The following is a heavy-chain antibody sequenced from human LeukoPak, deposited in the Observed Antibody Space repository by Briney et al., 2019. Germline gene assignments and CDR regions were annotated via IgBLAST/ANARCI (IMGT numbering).Heavy chain of an antibody. CDR1: GFTFSSYS. D-gene: IGHD6-19*01. CDR2: ISSSSSYI. CDR3: AIIAVAGSFFDY. V-gene: IGHV3-21*01. Sequence: PGGSLRLSCAASGFTFSSYSMNWVRQAPGKGLEWVSSISSSSSYIYYADSVKGRFTISRDNAKNSLYLQTNSLRAEDTAVYYCAIIAVAGSFFDYWGQGTLVTVSS. J-gene: IGHJ4*02.